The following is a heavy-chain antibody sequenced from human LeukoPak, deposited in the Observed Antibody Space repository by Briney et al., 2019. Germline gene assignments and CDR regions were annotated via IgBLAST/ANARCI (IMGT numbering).Heavy chain of an antibody. Sequence: ASVKVSCAASGYPLNRYGMSGVRQAPRQGPEWVGWISGSTYGTRYAQKFQGRVSMTQDTSANIVYMELKSLTSDDTAVYYCVRSGRGTYFYFDWWGQGTRVTVSS. D-gene: IGHD3-3*01. CDR3: VRSGRGTYFYFDW. V-gene: IGHV1-18*01. CDR1: GYPLNRYG. J-gene: IGHJ4*02. CDR2: ISGSTYGT.